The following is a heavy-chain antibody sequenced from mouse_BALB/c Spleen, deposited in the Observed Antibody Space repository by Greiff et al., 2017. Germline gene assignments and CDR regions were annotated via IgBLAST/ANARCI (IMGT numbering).Heavy chain of an antibody. V-gene: IGHV3-2*02. J-gene: IGHJ2*01. CDR3: ARGDGAYDY. Sequence: VQLKQSGPGLVKPSHSLSLSCTVSGYSFTSYYAWNLIRQLPGNILEFMSYISYSGSTNYNPSLKSRISITRDTSKNQFFLQLNSVTTEDTATYYCARGDGAYDYWGQGTTLTVSS. CDR2: ISYSGST. CDR1: GYSFTSYYA. D-gene: IGHD1-1*02.